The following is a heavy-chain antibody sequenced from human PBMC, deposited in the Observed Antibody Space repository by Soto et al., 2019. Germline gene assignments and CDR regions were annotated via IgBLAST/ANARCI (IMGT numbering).Heavy chain of an antibody. CDR2: MYHSGST. CDR3: RSVPSY. D-gene: IGHD2-2*01. CDR1: GGSISSGGYS. V-gene: IGHV4-30-2*01. Sequence: PSETLSLTCAVSGGSISSGGYSWSWIRQPPGKGLEWIGYMYHSGSTYYNPSLKSRVTISIDRSKNQFSLKLSSVTAADTAVYYRRSVPSYRGQGTLVTGSS. J-gene: IGHJ4*02.